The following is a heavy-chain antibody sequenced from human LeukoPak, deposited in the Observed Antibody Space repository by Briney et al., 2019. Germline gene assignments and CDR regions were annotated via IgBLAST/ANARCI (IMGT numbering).Heavy chain of an antibody. D-gene: IGHD1-26*01. CDR2: FDPEDGET. CDR3: ARRRLPGGSVTGCFDP. V-gene: IGHV1-24*01. J-gene: IGHJ5*02. Sequence: GASVKVSCKVSGYTLTELSMHWVRQAPGKGLEWMGGFDPEDGETIYAQKFQGRVTMTEDTSTDAAYMELSSLRSEDTAVYYCARRRLPGGSVTGCFDPWGQGTLVTVSS. CDR1: GYTLTELS.